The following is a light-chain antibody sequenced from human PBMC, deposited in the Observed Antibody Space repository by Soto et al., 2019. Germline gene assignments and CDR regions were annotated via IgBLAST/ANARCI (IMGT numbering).Light chain of an antibody. CDR2: DAS. CDR1: QGFISY. J-gene: IGKJ5*01. Sequence: IVLTQSPATLSVSPGERATLSCRASQGFISYLSCYQHKPGQAPRLLIYDASHKAPGLPARFNGSGSGKDLPPPLSSLEPEDFAVYYCQQRSNWPTFGQGTDWRL. V-gene: IGKV3-11*01. CDR3: QQRSNWPT.